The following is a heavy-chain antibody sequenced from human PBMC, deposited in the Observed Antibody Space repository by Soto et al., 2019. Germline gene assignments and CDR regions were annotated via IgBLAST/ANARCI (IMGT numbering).Heavy chain of an antibody. CDR2: IIPTFGTA. J-gene: IGHJ5*02. CDR3: ARALGSSVNWFDP. D-gene: IGHD6-6*01. Sequence: GASVKVSCKASGGTFSSYAISWVRQAPGQGLEWMGGIIPTFGTANYAQKFQGVVTITADKSTSTAYMELSSLRSEDTAVYYCARALGSSVNWFDPWGQGTLVTVSS. CDR1: GGTFSSYA. V-gene: IGHV1-69*06.